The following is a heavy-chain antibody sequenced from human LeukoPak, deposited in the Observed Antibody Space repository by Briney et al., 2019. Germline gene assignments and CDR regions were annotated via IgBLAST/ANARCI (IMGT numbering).Heavy chain of an antibody. Sequence: GGSLRLSCAASGFTFDDYAMHWVRQAPGKGLEWVSGISWNSGSIGYADSVKGRFTISRGNAKNSLYLQMNSLRAEDTALYYCAKALGPEIAVAGLDYWGQGTLVTVSS. V-gene: IGHV3-9*01. D-gene: IGHD6-19*01. CDR3: AKALGPEIAVAGLDY. CDR2: ISWNSGSI. CDR1: GFTFDDYA. J-gene: IGHJ4*02.